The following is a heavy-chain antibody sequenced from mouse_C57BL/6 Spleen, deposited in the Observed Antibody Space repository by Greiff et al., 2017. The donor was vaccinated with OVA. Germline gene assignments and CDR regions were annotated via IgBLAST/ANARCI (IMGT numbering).Heavy chain of an antibody. CDR2: IYPGSGNT. Sequence: VQGVESGAELVRPGASVKLSCKASGYTFTDYYINWVKQRPGQGLEWIARIYPGSGNTYYNEKFKGKATLTAEKSSSTAYMQLSSLTSEDSAVYFCAGGLYGNYLDYWGQGTTLTVSS. CDR3: AGGLYGNYLDY. J-gene: IGHJ2*01. V-gene: IGHV1-76*01. D-gene: IGHD2-1*01. CDR1: GYTFTDYY.